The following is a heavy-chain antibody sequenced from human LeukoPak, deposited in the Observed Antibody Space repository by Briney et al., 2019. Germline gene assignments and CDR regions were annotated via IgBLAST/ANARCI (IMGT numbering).Heavy chain of an antibody. D-gene: IGHD2-15*01. Sequence: GGDLILYCASSRFILRTYAISSVHEAPGRGVECVASISGSGYTIYYADSVKGQYPSSRDNSKNTLYLQVNSLRAEDTAIYYCAKDLRVVGESSAGPLDHWGQGTLVTVSS. CDR1: RFILRTYA. V-gene: IGHV3-23*01. CDR2: ISGSGYTI. J-gene: IGHJ4*02. CDR3: AKDLRVVGESSAGPLDH.